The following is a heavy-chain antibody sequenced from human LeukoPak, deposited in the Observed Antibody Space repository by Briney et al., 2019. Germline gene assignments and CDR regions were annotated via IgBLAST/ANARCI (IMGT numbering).Heavy chain of an antibody. V-gene: IGHV1-8*01. CDR1: GYTFTSYD. CDR2: MNPNSGNT. D-gene: IGHD3-3*01. CDR3: ARVGSGWDYFDS. Sequence: ASVKVSCKASGYTFTSYDINWVRQATGQGLEWMGWMNPNSGNTGYAQKFQGRVTMTRNTSISTAYMELSSLRSEDTAVYYCARVGSGWDYFDSWGQGTLVTVSS. J-gene: IGHJ4*02.